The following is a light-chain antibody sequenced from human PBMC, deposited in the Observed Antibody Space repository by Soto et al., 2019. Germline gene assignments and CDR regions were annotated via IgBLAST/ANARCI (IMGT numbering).Light chain of an antibody. J-gene: IGLJ1*01. Sequence: QSVLTQPASVSGSPGQSITISCTGTSSDIGASNYVSWYQQHPGKAPKVMIYEVSNRPSGVSNRFSGSKSGNTASLSISGLQAEDEADYYCSSYAINSVTLYVFGTGTKVTL. CDR3: SSYAINSVTLYV. V-gene: IGLV2-14*01. CDR1: SSDIGASNY. CDR2: EVS.